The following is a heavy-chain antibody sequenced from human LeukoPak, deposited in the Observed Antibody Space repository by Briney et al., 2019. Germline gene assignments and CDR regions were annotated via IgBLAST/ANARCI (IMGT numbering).Heavy chain of an antibody. CDR1: GFTFSSYA. V-gene: IGHV3-23*01. D-gene: IGHD1-1*01. CDR3: AKGVTTGTTLIGVDY. CDR2: ISGSGGST. Sequence: GRSLRLSCAVPGFTFSSYAMSCVRQSPGQGLESVSAISGSGGSTYYTDSVKGRFTISRDNSKNTLYLQMNRLRAEDTAVYYCAKGVTTGTTLIGVDYWGQGTLVTVSS. J-gene: IGHJ4*02.